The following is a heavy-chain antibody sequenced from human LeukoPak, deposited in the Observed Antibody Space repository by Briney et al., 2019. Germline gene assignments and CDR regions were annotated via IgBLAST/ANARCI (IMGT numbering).Heavy chain of an antibody. CDR1: GYTFTGYY. J-gene: IGHJ4*02. CDR3: ARDQLYSYGYHFDY. CDR2: INPNSGGT. V-gene: IGHV1-2*02. D-gene: IGHD5-18*01. Sequence: ASVKVSCKASGYTFTGYYMHWVRQAPGQGLEWMGWINPNSGGTNYAQKFQGRVTMTRDTSISTAYMELSRLRSDDTDVYYCARDQLYSYGYHFDYWGQGTLVTVSS.